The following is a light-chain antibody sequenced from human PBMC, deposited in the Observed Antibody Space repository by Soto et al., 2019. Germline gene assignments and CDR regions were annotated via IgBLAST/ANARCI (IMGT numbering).Light chain of an antibody. Sequence: DIQMTESPSSLSASVGDRATITCRASQSISSYLNWYQQTPGKAPKVLIYAASSLQSGVPSRFSGSGSGTDFTLTISSLKPEDFETYYCQQSYSTPITFGQGTRLEIK. J-gene: IGKJ5*01. CDR3: QQSYSTPIT. CDR1: QSISSY. CDR2: AAS. V-gene: IGKV1-39*01.